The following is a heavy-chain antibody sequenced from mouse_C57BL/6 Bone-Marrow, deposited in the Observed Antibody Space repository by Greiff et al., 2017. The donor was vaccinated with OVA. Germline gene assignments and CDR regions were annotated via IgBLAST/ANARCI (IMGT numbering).Heavy chain of an antibody. J-gene: IGHJ1*03. CDR3: ARGYEYDGWYGDV. CDR1: GYTFTSYW. V-gene: IGHV1-55*01. Sequence: QVQLQQSGAELVKPGASVKMSCKASGYTFTSYWITWVKQRPGQGLEWIGDIYPGSGSTNYNEKFKSKATLTVDTSSSTAYMQLSSRTSEDSAVEYGARGYEYDGWYGDVWGTGTTVTVSS. D-gene: IGHD2-4*01. CDR2: IYPGSGST.